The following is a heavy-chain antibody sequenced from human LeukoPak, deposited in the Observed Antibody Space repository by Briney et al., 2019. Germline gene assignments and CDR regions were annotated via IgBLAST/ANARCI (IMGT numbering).Heavy chain of an antibody. D-gene: IGHD4-17*01. CDR3: AAPSARSTVTTWSAFDL. V-gene: IGHV1-24*01. CDR1: GYRHTELY. CDR2: FDPEDDRG. Sequence: GASVKVSCKVSGYRHTELYIYWVRQAPGEGPEWMGGFDPEDDRGIYAQKFQGRVTMTEDTSTNTAYMELSSLRSEDSAMYYCAAPSARSTVTTWSAFDLXXQGTMVTVSS. J-gene: IGHJ3*01.